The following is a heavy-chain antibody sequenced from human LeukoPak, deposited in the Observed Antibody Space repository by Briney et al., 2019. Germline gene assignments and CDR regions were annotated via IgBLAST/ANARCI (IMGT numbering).Heavy chain of an antibody. CDR2: ISSSSSYI. D-gene: IGHD4-17*01. CDR1: GFTFSSYS. CDR3: AKLHGDFLPAHY. Sequence: SGGSLRLSCAASGFTFSSYSMNWVRQAPGKGLGWVSSISSSSSYIYYAASVKGRFTISRDSSKNTLVLQMNTLRVEDTALYYCAKLHGDFLPAHYWGQGTLVTVSS. J-gene: IGHJ4*02. V-gene: IGHV3-21*01.